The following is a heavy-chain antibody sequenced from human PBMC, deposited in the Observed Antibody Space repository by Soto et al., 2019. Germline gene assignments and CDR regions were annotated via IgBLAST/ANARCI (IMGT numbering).Heavy chain of an antibody. Sequence: QVQLQESGPGLVKPSDTLSLTCTVSGDSMNYYWSWIRQPPGKGLEWIGFIYYTGTTGSNPSLKSXVTMSVDTSNKQFSLKLSSLTAADTAVYYCARLTGNNWFDPWGQGTLVTVSS. D-gene: IGHD3-9*01. J-gene: IGHJ5*02. V-gene: IGHV4-59*07. CDR2: IYYTGTT. CDR1: GDSMNYY. CDR3: ARLTGNNWFDP.